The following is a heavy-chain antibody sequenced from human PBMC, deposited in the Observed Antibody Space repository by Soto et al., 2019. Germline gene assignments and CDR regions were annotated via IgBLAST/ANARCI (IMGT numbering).Heavy chain of an antibody. CDR1: GFTFSSYG. Sequence: VQLLESGGDLVQPGGSLRLACAASGFTFSSYGMHWVRQAPGKGLEWVAVIWFDGSKEFYAASVEGRFTISRDNSKNMVYLEMNSPRDVDTAVYYCARAVPAAKGWFDSWGQGTLVTVSS. V-gene: IGHV3-33*01. J-gene: IGHJ5*01. D-gene: IGHD2-2*01. CDR2: IWFDGSKE. CDR3: ARAVPAAKGWFDS.